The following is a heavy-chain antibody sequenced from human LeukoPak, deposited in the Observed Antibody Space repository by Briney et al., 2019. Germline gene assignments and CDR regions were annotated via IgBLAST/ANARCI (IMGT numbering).Heavy chain of an antibody. D-gene: IGHD3-9*01. J-gene: IGHJ6*02. Sequence: GGSLRLSWVASGFTFSSYWMHWVRQDPRKGLVWVSRINGDGRNINYADSVRGRFTISRDNAKNTLYLQMNTLRVEDTAVYYCTRDLMDYDVSTGLHHYYMDVWGQGTTVTVSS. CDR2: INGDGRNI. CDR1: GFTFSSYW. V-gene: IGHV3-74*01. CDR3: TRDLMDYDVSTGLHHYYMDV.